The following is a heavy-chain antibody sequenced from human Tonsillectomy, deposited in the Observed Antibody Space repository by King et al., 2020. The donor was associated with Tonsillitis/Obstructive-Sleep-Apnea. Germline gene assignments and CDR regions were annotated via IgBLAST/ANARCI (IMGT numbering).Heavy chain of an antibody. CDR1: GFTFDDYA. Sequence: VQLVESGGGLVQPGRSLRLSCAASGFTFDDYAMYWVRQAPGKGLEWVSGISWNSGSKVYADSVKGRFTISRDNAKNSLYLQMNSLRAEDTALYYCAKELIIAVSGTPGDAFDIWGQGTMVTVSS. D-gene: IGHD6-13*01. V-gene: IGHV3-9*01. J-gene: IGHJ3*02. CDR2: ISWNSGSK. CDR3: AKELIIAVSGTPGDAFDI.